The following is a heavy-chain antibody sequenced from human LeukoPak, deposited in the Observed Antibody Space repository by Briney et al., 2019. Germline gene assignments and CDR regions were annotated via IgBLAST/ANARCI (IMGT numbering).Heavy chain of an antibody. CDR3: ARGSGSGSYYLDY. V-gene: IGHV4-30-2*01. Sequence: SETLSLTCTVSGGSISSGGYSWSWIRQPPGKGLEWIGYIYHSGSTYYNPSLKSRVTISVDRSKNQFSLKLSSVTAADTAVYYCARGSGSGSYYLDYWGQGTLVTVSS. CDR1: GGSISSGGYS. D-gene: IGHD3-10*01. CDR2: IYHSGST. J-gene: IGHJ4*02.